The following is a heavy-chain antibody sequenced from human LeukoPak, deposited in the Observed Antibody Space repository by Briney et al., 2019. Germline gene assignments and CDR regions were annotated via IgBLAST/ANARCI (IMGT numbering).Heavy chain of an antibody. CDR3: ARHGYAFDY. CDR1: GYSISSGYY. V-gene: IGHV4-38-2*02. CDR2: IYHSGST. D-gene: IGHD5-12*01. J-gene: IGHJ4*02. Sequence: SETLSLTCTVSGYSISSGYYWGWIRQPPGKGLEWIGSIYHSGSTYYNPSLKSRVTISVDTSKNQFSLKLSSVTAADTAVYYCARHGYAFDYWGQGTLVTVSS.